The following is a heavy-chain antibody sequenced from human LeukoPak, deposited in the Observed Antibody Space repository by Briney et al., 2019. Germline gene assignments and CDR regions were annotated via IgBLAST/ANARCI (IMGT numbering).Heavy chain of an antibody. CDR1: GGSISSGSYY. CDR2: IYTSGST. D-gene: IGHD3-3*01. V-gene: IGHV4-61*02. CDR3: ARDRVTIFGVVPYDY. Sequence: SQTLSLTCTVSGGSISSGSYYWSWIRQPAGKGLEWIGRIYTSGSTNYTPSLNSRVTISVDPSNNPFSLQLSSVTAADTAVYYCARDRVTIFGVVPYDYWGQGTLVTVSS. J-gene: IGHJ4*02.